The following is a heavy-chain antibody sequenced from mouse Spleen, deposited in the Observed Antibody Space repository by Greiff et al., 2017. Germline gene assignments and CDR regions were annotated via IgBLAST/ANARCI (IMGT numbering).Heavy chain of an antibody. D-gene: IGHD2-10*02. Sequence: EVQLQESGAELVRPGASVKLSCTASGFTFTDYCMHWVKQRPEQGLEWIGWIDPENGDTEYASKFQGKATITADTSSNTAYLQLSSLTSEDTAGYYCTAYGSYGYWGQGTTLTVSS. J-gene: IGHJ2*01. CDR3: TAYGSYGY. V-gene: IGHV14-4*01. CDR1: GFTFTDYC. CDR2: IDPENGDT.